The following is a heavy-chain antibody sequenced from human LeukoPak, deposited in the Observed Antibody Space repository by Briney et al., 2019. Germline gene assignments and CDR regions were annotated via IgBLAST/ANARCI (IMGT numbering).Heavy chain of an antibody. CDR2: ISSSSSTI. J-gene: IGHJ6*03. CDR1: GFTFSSYS. CDR3: ARVAAASTSYMDV. V-gene: IGHV3-48*04. D-gene: IGHD6-13*01. Sequence: GGSLRLSCAASGFTFSSYSMNWVRQAPGKGLEWVSYISSSSSTIYYADSVKGQFTISRDNAKNSLYLQMNSLRAEDTAVYYCARVAAASTSYMDVWGKGTTVTVSS.